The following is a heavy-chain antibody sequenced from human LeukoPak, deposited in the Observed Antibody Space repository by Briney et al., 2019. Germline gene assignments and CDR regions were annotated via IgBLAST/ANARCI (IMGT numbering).Heavy chain of an antibody. Sequence: GASVKVSCKVSGYTLSDLSMHWVRQPPGNGLEWMGGFDPEDGETIYAQQFQGRVTTIEDPSTDNPFFEMSSLETAAPAVYYCSTSIVVVSYYYGMDVWGQGNTVTVSS. V-gene: IGHV1-24*01. CDR3: STSIVVVSYYYGMDV. D-gene: IGHD2-2*01. J-gene: IGHJ6*01. CDR2: FDPEDGET. CDR1: GYTLSDLS.